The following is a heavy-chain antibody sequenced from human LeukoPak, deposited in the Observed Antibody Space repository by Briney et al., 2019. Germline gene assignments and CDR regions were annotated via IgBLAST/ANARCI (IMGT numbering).Heavy chain of an antibody. CDR3: ARGGDYYDSSGYLFDY. CDR1: GGSISSSSYY. CDR2: IYYSGST. D-gene: IGHD3-22*01. V-gene: IGHV4-39*07. J-gene: IGHJ4*02. Sequence: KSSETLSLTCTVSGGSISSSSYYWGWIRQPPGKGLEWIGSIYYSGSTYYNPSLKSRVTISVDTSKNQFSLKLSSVTAADTAVYYCARGGDYYDSSGYLFDYWGQGTLVTVSS.